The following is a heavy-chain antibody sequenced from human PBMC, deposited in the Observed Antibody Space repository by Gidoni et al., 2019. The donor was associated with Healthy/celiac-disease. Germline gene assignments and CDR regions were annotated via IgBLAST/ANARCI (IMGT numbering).Heavy chain of an antibody. CDR1: GFNCSNAW. V-gene: IGHV3-15*01. J-gene: IGHJ4*02. Sequence: EVQLVESGGGLVKPGGSLRLSCAASGFNCSNAWMSWVRQAPGKGLEWVGRIKSKTDGGTTDYAAPVKGRFTISRDDSKNTLYLQMNSLKTEDTAVYYCTSNFITMTANDYWGQGTLVTVSS. CDR2: IKSKTDGGTT. D-gene: IGHD3-22*01. CDR3: TSNFITMTANDY.